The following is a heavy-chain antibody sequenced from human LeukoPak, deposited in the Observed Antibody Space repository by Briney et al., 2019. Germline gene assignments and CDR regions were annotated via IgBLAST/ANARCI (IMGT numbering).Heavy chain of an antibody. J-gene: IGHJ4*02. Sequence: PSETLSLTCAVYGESLSKYYWTWIRQSPGKGLEWIGEINHRGSTNLNPSLKSRVTLSVDTSKHQFSLKLSSVTAADTAVYYCARGAYRKPLDCWGQGTLVTVSS. V-gene: IGHV4-34*01. D-gene: IGHD3-16*01. CDR2: INHRGST. CDR1: GESLSKYY. CDR3: ARGAYRKPLDC.